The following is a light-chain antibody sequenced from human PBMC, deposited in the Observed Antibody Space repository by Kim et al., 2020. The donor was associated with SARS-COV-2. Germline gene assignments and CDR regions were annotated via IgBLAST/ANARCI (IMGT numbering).Light chain of an antibody. V-gene: IGKV1-5*01. J-gene: IGKJ3*01. CDR1: QSVTRW. Sequence: SASVGDRVTITCRASQSVTRWVAWYQQKPGRAPKILIYDASTLESGVPSRFSGSGSGTEFTLAISSLQPDDYATYFCQEGNSYSFGPGTKVDIK. CDR3: QEGNSYS. CDR2: DAS.